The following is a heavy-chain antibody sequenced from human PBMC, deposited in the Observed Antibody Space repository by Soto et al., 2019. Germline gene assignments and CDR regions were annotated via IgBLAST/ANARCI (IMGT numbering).Heavy chain of an antibody. D-gene: IGHD3-3*01. V-gene: IGHV1-3*01. Sequence: ASVKVSCKTSGYTSTKYTIHWVRQAPGQRLEWMGWINAGNGNTEYSQKFQGRVTITRDTSASTAYMELSSLRSEDSGVYYCARDATLHFDFWKKWNWFDLWGQGTLVTVSS. J-gene: IGHJ5*02. CDR3: ARDATLHFDFWKKWNWFDL. CDR2: INAGNGNT. CDR1: GYTSTKYT.